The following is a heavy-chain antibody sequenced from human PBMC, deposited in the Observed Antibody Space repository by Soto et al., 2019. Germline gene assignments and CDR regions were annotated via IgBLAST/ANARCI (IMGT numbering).Heavy chain of an antibody. CDR2: IIPVLDTT. J-gene: IGHJ4*02. V-gene: IGHV1-69*08. Sequence: SVKVSCKTSGGTFSNDIITWVRQAPGQGLEWMGRIIPVLDTTNYAQKFQGRVTITADKSTGTAYMELNSLRSEDTAVYYCVRDSPIGSTFSGYDGIDYWGQGTLVTVSS. CDR3: VRDSPIGSTFSGYDGIDY. D-gene: IGHD5-12*01. CDR1: GGTFSNDI.